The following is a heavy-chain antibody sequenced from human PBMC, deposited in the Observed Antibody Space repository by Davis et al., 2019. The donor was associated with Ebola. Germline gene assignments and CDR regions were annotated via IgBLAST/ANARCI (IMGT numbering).Heavy chain of an antibody. Sequence: GESLKISCAASGFTFSDYYMRWIRQAPGKGLEWVSYISSSGSTIYYAGSVKGRFTISRDNSRNTLYLQMNNLRVEDTAVYYCAKDVQWVENYFDCWGQGTLVTVSS. CDR2: ISSSGSTI. D-gene: IGHD6-19*01. J-gene: IGHJ4*02. CDR3: AKDVQWVENYFDC. V-gene: IGHV3-11*01. CDR1: GFTFSDYY.